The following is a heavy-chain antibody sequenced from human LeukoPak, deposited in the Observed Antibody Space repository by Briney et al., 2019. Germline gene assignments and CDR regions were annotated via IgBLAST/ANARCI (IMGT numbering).Heavy chain of an antibody. CDR3: VRGPRYYDDSGFHYGVFDI. Sequence: GGSLRLSCAASEVTVTNNYMSWVRQAPGKGLQWVSVIYPGGNIYYADSVKGRFIISRDNYKNTLSLQMNSLTADDTAVYYCVRGPRYYDDSGFHYGVFDIWGQGTLVTVSS. CDR2: IYPGGNI. D-gene: IGHD3-22*01. V-gene: IGHV3-53*01. CDR1: EVTVTNNY. J-gene: IGHJ3*02.